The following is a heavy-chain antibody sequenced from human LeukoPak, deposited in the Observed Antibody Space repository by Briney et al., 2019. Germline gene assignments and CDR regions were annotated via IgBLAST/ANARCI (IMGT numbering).Heavy chain of an antibody. CDR3: ARGFSVHGDYPHPFYGMDV. Sequence: PGGSLRLSCAAFGFTFSDHYMDWVRQAPGKGLEWVGRTRNKANSYTTEYAASVKGRFTISRDDSKNSLYLQMNSLKTEDTAVYYCARGFSVHGDYPHPFYGMDVWGQGTTVTVSS. J-gene: IGHJ6*02. CDR1: GFTFSDHY. CDR2: TRNKANSYTT. D-gene: IGHD4-17*01. V-gene: IGHV3-72*01.